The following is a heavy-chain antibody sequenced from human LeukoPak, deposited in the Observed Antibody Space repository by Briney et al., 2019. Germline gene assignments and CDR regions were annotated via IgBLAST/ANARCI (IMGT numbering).Heavy chain of an antibody. V-gene: IGHV3-53*01. CDR1: GFTVNSNY. Sequence: GGSLRLSCAASGFTVNSNYMSWVRQAPGKGLERVSIIYKDGRTYYADSVKGRFTISRDNSKNTLYLQMNSLRAEDTAVYYCASARVQYQLLSPSDYWGQGTLVTVSS. CDR3: ASARVQYQLLSPSDY. CDR2: IYKDGRT. D-gene: IGHD2-2*01. J-gene: IGHJ4*02.